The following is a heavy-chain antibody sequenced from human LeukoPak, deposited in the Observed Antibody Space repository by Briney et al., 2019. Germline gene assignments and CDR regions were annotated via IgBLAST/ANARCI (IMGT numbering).Heavy chain of an antibody. Sequence: SETLSLTCTVSGGXIGTYYCTWIRQPPGKGLEWIGYIFYSGSTYYNPSLRSQVTISVDTSKNQFSLNLSSVTAADTAVYYCARLEGSCRGAGCYPFSFDDWGQGNLVTVSS. CDR1: GGXIGTYY. D-gene: IGHD2-15*01. V-gene: IGHV4-59*01. CDR2: IFYSGST. J-gene: IGHJ4*02. CDR3: ARLEGSCRGAGCYPFSFDD.